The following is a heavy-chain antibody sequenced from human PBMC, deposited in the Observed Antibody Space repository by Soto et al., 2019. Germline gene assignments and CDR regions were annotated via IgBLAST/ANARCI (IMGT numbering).Heavy chain of an antibody. V-gene: IGHV4-34*01. CDR3: ARRAYCTNGVCYSRRGPFDI. D-gene: IGHD2-8*01. CDR2: IDHSGST. CDR1: GGSFSGYY. Sequence: TSETLSLTCAVYGGSFSGYYWSWIRQPPGKGLEWIGEIDHSGSTNYNPSLKSRVTISVDTSENQFSLKLSSVTAADTAVYYCARRAYCTNGVCYSRRGPFDIWGQGTMVTVSS. J-gene: IGHJ3*02.